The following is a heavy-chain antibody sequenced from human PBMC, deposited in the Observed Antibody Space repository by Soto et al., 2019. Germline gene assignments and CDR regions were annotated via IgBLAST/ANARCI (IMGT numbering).Heavy chain of an antibody. CDR3: AKVRIPYYDFWGGSTPDEYIQY. CDR1: GFTFSSYA. Sequence: GGSLRLSCAASGFTFSSYAMSWVRQAPGKGLEWVSAISGSGGSTYYADSVKGRFTISRDNSKNTLYLQMNSLRAEDTAVYYCAKVRIPYYDFWGGSTPDEYIQYWGQGILVTV. V-gene: IGHV3-23*01. J-gene: IGHJ1*01. D-gene: IGHD3-3*01. CDR2: ISGSGGST.